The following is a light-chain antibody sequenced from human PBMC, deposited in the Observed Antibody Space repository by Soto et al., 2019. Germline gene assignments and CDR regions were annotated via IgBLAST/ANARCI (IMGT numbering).Light chain of an antibody. CDR1: SSDIGNYNY. J-gene: IGLJ1*01. CDR2: DVS. V-gene: IGLV2-14*03. Sequence: QPDSVSGSPGQSVAISCTAASSDIGNYNYVSWYQQRPGKVPKLIIHDVSDRPSGVSDRFSGSKSGNTASLTISGLQAEDEADYYCSSYTSTSTYVFGTGTKLTVL. CDR3: SSYTSTSTYV.